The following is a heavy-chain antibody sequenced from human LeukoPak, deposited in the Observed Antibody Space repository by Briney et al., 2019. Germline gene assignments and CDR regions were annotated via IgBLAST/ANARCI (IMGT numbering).Heavy chain of an antibody. CDR2: IIPIFGTA. CDR1: GGTFSSYA. J-gene: IGHJ4*02. D-gene: IGHD3-10*01. V-gene: IGHV1-69*13. CDR3: ARGPRRFGELLYPWYFDY. Sequence: ASVKVSCKASGGTFSSYAISWVRQAPGQGLEWMGGIIPIFGTANYAQKFQGRVTITANESTSTAYMELSSLRSEDTAVYYCARGPRRFGELLYPWYFDYWGQGTLVTVSS.